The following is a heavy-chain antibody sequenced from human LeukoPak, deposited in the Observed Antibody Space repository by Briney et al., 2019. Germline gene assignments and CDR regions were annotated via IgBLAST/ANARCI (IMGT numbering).Heavy chain of an antibody. J-gene: IGHJ5*02. CDR2: IIPILGIV. D-gene: IGHD5-18*01. CDR3: ARATGYSYGYWFDP. CDR1: GGTFSSYA. V-gene: IGHV1-69*04. Sequence: SVKVSCKASGGTFSSYAISWVRQAPGQGLEWMGRIIPILGIVNYAQKFQGRVTITADKSTSTAYMELSSLRSEDTAVYYCARATGYSYGYWFDPWGQGTLVTVSS.